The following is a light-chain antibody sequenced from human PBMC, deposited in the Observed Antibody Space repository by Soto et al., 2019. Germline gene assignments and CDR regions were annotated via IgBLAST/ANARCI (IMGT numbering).Light chain of an antibody. V-gene: IGLV2-14*01. Sequence: QSVLTQPASVSGSPGQSITISCTGTSSDISRYNYVSWYQQYPGKAPKFMIYDVSNRPSGVSNRFSGSKSGNTASLTISGLQAEDEADYYCSSYISSSTYVFGTGTKVTVL. CDR2: DVS. CDR3: SSYISSSTYV. CDR1: SSDISRYNY. J-gene: IGLJ1*01.